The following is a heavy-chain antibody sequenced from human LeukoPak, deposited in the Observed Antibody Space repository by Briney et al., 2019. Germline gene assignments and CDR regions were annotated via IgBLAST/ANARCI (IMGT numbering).Heavy chain of an antibody. J-gene: IGHJ3*02. D-gene: IGHD1-26*01. V-gene: IGHV3-48*03. Sequence: GGSLRLSCAASGFTFSSYEMNWVRQAPGKGLEWVSYISSSGSTIYYADSVKGRFTISRDNAKNSLYLQMNSLRAEDTAVYYCARYSAFDAFDIWGQGTMVTVSS. CDR2: ISSSGSTI. CDR1: GFTFSSYE. CDR3: ARYSAFDAFDI.